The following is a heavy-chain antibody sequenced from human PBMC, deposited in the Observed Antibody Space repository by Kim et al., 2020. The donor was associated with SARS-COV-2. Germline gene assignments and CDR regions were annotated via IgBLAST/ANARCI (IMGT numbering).Heavy chain of an antibody. D-gene: IGHD6-19*01. J-gene: IGHJ4*02. Sequence: TSYAQKFQGRVTMTRDTSTSTVYMELSSLRSEDTAVYYCATGFYSSGWYRWGQGTLVTVSS. CDR3: ATGFYSSGWYR. CDR2: T. V-gene: IGHV1-46*01.